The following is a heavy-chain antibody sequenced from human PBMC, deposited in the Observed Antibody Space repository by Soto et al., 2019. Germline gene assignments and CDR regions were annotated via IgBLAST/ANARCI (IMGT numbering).Heavy chain of an antibody. D-gene: IGHD2-21*02. J-gene: IGHJ3*02. CDR1: GGSISSYY. Sequence: QVQLQESGPGLVKPSETLSLTCTVSGGSISSYYWSWIRQPPGKGLEWIGYIYYSGSTNYNPSLKSRVTISVDTSKNQFSLKLSSVTAADTAVYYCARGVVVTRGGAFDIWGQGTMVTVSS. CDR3: ARGVVVTRGGAFDI. V-gene: IGHV4-59*01. CDR2: IYYSGST.